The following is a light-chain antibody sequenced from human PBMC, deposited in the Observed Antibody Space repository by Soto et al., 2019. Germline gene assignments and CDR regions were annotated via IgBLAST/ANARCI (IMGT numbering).Light chain of an antibody. J-gene: IGKJ1*01. CDR1: HYIYSN. CDR3: QQYHNLWT. V-gene: IGKV3-15*01. CDR2: RAS. Sequence: LMAQSPATLAVSPRARATLSCTASHYIYSNVAWFQQRPRQAPRLLLYRASTRATGTPARFTGSGSGTEFTLTITSLQSEDCAIYYCQQYHNLWTFGQGTNLDI.